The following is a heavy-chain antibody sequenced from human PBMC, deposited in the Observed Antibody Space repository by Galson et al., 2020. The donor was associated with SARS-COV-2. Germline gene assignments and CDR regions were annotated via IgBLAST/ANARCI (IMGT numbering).Heavy chain of an antibody. D-gene: IGHD5-12*01. Sequence: GGSLRLSCAASGFTFSSYGMHWVRHAPGKGLEWVAVISYDGSNKYYADSVKGRFTISRDNSKNTLYLQMNSLRAEDTAVYYCVTGWLPYYYGMDVWGQGTTVTVSS. CDR2: ISYDGSNK. CDR1: GFTFSSYG. V-gene: IGHV3-30*03. CDR3: VTGWLPYYYGMDV. J-gene: IGHJ6*02.